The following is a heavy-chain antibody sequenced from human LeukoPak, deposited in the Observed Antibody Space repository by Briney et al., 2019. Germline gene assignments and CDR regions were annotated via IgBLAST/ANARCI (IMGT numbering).Heavy chain of an antibody. Sequence: ASVKVSCKASGYTFTSYYMHWVRQAPGQGLEWMGIINPSGGSTSYAQKFQGRVTMTRDMSTSTAYMELSSLRSEDTAVYYCARGGDYYDSSGPYPYYFDYWGQGTLVTVSS. J-gene: IGHJ4*02. CDR1: GYTFTSYY. CDR3: ARGGDYYDSSGPYPYYFDY. D-gene: IGHD3-22*01. V-gene: IGHV1-46*01. CDR2: INPSGGST.